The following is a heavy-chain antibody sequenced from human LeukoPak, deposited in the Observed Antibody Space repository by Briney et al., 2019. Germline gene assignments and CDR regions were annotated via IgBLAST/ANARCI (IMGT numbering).Heavy chain of an antibody. V-gene: IGHV4-34*01. J-gene: IGHJ4*02. CDR3: ARRYYSNSFDY. D-gene: IGHD4-11*01. CDR1: GGSFSGYY. CDR2: INHSGST. Sequence: SETLSLTCAVYGGSFSGYYWSWIRQPPGKGLEWIGEINHSGSTNYNPSLKSRVTISVDTSKNQFSLKLSSVTAADTAVYYCARRYYSNSFDYWGQGTLVTVSS.